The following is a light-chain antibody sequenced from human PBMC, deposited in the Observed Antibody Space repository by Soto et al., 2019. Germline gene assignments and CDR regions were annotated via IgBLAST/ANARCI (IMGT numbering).Light chain of an antibody. V-gene: IGKV1-5*03. J-gene: IGKJ1*01. CDR2: KAS. CDR1: QTISSW. Sequence: QMNHSPSTLSGSVGARVPITCRARQTISSWLAWYQQKPGKAPPLLIYKASTLKSGVPSRFSGSGSATEFTLPTISLQPADFAPYYSAHYNSHQKPFGQGTKLDIK. CDR3: AHYNSHQKP.